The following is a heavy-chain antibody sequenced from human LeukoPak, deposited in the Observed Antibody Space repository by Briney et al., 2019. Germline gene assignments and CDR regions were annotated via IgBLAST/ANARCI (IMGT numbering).Heavy chain of an antibody. CDR1: GYSISSGYY. CDR3: AIGLLDSFDI. J-gene: IGHJ3*02. D-gene: IGHD2-21*01. V-gene: IGHV4-38-2*02. CDR2: IYHSGST. Sequence: SETLSLTCTVSGYSISSGYYWGWIRQPPGKGLEWIGSIYHSGSTYYNPSLKSRVTISVDTSKNQFSLKLSSVTAADTAVYYCAIGLLDSFDIWGXXXXXTVSS.